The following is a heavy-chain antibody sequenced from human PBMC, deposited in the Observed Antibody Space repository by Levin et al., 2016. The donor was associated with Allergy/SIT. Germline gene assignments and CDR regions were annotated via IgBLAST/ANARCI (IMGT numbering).Heavy chain of an antibody. CDR1: GYTFTGYY. CDR3: ARDLGNMVAAAETRTFDP. CDR2: INPNSGGT. Sequence: ASVKVSCKASGYTFTGYYMHWVRQAPGQGLEWMGWINPNSGGTNYAQKFQGRVTMTRDTSISTAYMELSRLRSDDTAVYYCARDLGNMVAAAETRTFDPWGQGTLVTVSS. J-gene: IGHJ5*02. V-gene: IGHV1-2*02. D-gene: IGHD6-13*01.